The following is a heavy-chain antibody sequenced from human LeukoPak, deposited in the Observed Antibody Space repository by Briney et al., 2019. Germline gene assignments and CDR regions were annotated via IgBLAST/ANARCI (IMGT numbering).Heavy chain of an antibody. CDR1: GYTFTGYY. V-gene: IGHV1-2*02. D-gene: IGHD6-13*01. CDR3: ATDQIRIAAAGPEHFDY. CDR2: INPNSGGT. J-gene: IGHJ4*02. Sequence: ASVKGSCKASGYTFTGYYMHWVRQAPGQGLEWTGWINPNSGGTNYAQKFQGRVTMTRDTSISPAYMELSRLRSYDTAVYYCATDQIRIAAAGPEHFDYWGQGTLVTVSS.